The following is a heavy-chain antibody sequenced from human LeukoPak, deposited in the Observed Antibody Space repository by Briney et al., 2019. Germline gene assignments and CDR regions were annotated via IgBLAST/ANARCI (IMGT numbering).Heavy chain of an antibody. CDR2: IYYSGST. Sequence: ASETLSLTCTVSGGSISSSSYYWGWIRQPPGKGLEWIGYIYYSGSTYYNPSLKSRVTISVDTSKNQFSLKLSSVTAADTAVYYCARGEQQLVPSWFDPWGQGTLVTVSS. J-gene: IGHJ5*02. D-gene: IGHD6-13*01. CDR3: ARGEQQLVPSWFDP. V-gene: IGHV4-30-4*08. CDR1: GGSISSSSYY.